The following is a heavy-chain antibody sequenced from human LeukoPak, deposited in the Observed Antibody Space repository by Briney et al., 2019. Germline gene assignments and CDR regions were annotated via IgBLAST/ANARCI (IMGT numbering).Heavy chain of an antibody. CDR2: IYYSGTT. D-gene: IGHD3-16*01. Sequence: SETLSLTCTVSGDSISSYYWSWIRQPPGKRLEWIGYIYYSGTTNYNPSLKSRVTISVDTSKNQFSLKLSSVTAADTAVYYCARDVWSREGETYNWFDPWDQGTLVTVSS. CDR1: GDSISSYY. V-gene: IGHV4-59*12. CDR3: ARDVWSREGETYNWFDP. J-gene: IGHJ5*02.